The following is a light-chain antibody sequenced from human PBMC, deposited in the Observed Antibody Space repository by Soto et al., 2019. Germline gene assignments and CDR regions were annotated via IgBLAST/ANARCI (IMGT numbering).Light chain of an antibody. CDR1: SSDVGSYYS. V-gene: IGLV2-14*01. CDR3: SSYTSSSTLV. J-gene: IGLJ1*01. CDR2: EVS. Sequence: QSALTQPASVSGSPGQSITISCTGTSSDVGSYYSVSWYKQHPGKAPKLMIYEVSNRPSGVSNRFSGSKSGNTASLTISGLQAEYEADYYCSSYTSSSTLVFGTGTKVT.